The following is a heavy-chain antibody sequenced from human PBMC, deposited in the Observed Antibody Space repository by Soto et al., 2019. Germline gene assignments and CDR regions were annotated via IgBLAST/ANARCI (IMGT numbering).Heavy chain of an antibody. V-gene: IGHV4-59*12. D-gene: IGHD2-8*02. CDR3: ARDKITGLFDY. Sequence: SETLSLTCAVSGGSSSPYYWAWIRRPPGKGLEWLGYIYFGGTTTYNPSLKSRVTISVDTSKNQFSLKLTSVTAADTAVYYCARDKITGLFDYWGQGTLVTVSS. J-gene: IGHJ4*02. CDR1: GGSSSPYY. CDR2: IYFGGTT.